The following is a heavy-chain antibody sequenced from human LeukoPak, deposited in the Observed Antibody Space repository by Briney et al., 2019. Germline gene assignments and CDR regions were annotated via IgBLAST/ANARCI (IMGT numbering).Heavy chain of an antibody. V-gene: IGHV3-30*02. J-gene: IGHJ4*02. CDR3: ARAPGSGSYPFDY. Sequence: GGSLRLSCAASGFTFSSYGMHWVRQAPGKGLEWVAFIRYDGRNKYYADSVKGRFTISRDNSKNTLYLQMNSLRAEDTAVYYCARAPGSGSYPFDYWGQGTLVTVSS. CDR2: IRYDGRNK. CDR1: GFTFSSYG. D-gene: IGHD1-26*01.